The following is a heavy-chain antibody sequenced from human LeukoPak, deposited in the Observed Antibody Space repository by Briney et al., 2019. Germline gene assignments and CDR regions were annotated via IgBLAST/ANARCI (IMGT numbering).Heavy chain of an antibody. CDR3: AREDGSGSCN. D-gene: IGHD3-10*01. Sequence: PSETLSLTCTVSGGSISSYYWSWIRQPPGKGLEWIGYIYYSGSTNYNPSLKSRVTISVDTSKNQFSLKLSSVTAADTAVYYCAREDGSGSCNWGQGTLVTVSS. CDR2: IYYSGST. V-gene: IGHV4-59*01. J-gene: IGHJ4*02. CDR1: GGSISSYY.